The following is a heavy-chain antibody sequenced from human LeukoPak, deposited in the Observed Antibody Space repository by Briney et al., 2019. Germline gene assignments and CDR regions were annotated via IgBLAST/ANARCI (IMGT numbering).Heavy chain of an antibody. Sequence: GGSLRLSCAASGFSFSSYGMSWVRQAPGKGLEWVSGISGSSGGTYYADSVKGRFTISRDNSKNTLYLQMNSLRAEDTAVYYCARRSGIAVAGAFDYWGQGTLVTVSS. V-gene: IGHV3-23*01. CDR3: ARRSGIAVAGAFDY. D-gene: IGHD6-19*01. CDR2: ISGSSGGT. J-gene: IGHJ4*02. CDR1: GFSFSSYG.